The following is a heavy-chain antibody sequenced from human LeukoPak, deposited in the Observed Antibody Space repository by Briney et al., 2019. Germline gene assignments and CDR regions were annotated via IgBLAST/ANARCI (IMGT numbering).Heavy chain of an antibody. V-gene: IGHV4-61*02. J-gene: IGHJ2*01. Sequence: PSETLSLTCTVSGGSISSGSYCWSWLRQPDGKGLEWIGRIYTSGSTNYNPSLKSRVTISVDTSKNQFSLKLSSVTAADTAVYYCARDYGDIPPDWYYDLWGRGTLVTVSS. D-gene: IGHD4-17*01. CDR2: IYTSGST. CDR1: GGSISSGSYC. CDR3: ARDYGDIPPDWYYDL.